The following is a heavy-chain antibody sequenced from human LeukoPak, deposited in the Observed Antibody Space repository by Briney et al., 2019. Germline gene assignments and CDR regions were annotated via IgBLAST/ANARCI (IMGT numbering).Heavy chain of an antibody. CDR2: MYSGGGT. V-gene: IGHV3-66*01. Sequence: GGSLSLSCAASGFTFSSNYMSWVRQAPGKGLEWVSIMYSGGGTDYADSVKGRFTISRDNSKNTVHLQMNNLRAEDTAVYYCARDPSPYYSDYGHWGQGTLVIVSS. J-gene: IGHJ4*02. D-gene: IGHD4-11*01. CDR1: GFTFSSNY. CDR3: ARDPSPYYSDYGH.